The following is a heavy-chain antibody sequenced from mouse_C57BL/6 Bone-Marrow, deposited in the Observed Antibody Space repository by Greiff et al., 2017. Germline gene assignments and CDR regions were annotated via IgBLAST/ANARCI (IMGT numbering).Heavy chain of an antibody. D-gene: IGHD4-1*02. CDR3: ARAQLGGDYYAMDY. J-gene: IGHJ4*01. Sequence: QVQLQQSGAELVRPGASVKLSCKASGYTFTDYYINWVKQRPGQGLEWIARIYPGSGNTYYNEKFKGKATLTAEKSSSTAYMQLSSLTSEDSAVYFCARAQLGGDYYAMDYWGQGTSVTVSS. CDR2: IYPGSGNT. V-gene: IGHV1-76*01. CDR1: GYTFTDYY.